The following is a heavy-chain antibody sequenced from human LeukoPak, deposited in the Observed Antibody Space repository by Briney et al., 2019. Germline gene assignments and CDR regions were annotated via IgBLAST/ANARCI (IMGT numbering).Heavy chain of an antibody. Sequence: GASVKVSCKVSGYTLTELSMHWVRQAPGKGLEWMGGFDPEDGETIYAQKFQGRVTMTEDTSTDTAYMELSSLRSEDTAVYYCATGVGTTGTTGNWFDPWGQGTLVTVSS. D-gene: IGHD1-1*01. CDR2: FDPEDGET. V-gene: IGHV1-24*01. CDR3: ATGVGTTGTTGNWFDP. CDR1: GYTLTELS. J-gene: IGHJ5*02.